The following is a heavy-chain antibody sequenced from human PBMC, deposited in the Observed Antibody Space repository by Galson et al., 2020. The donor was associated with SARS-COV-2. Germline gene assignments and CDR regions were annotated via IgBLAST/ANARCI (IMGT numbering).Heavy chain of an antibody. CDR2: IYYDGTT. V-gene: IGHV4-39*07. J-gene: IGHJ6*02. CDR3: ARDVVGITMYGVVTNYHFYGLDV. CDR1: GASIDSTSYY. D-gene: IGHD3-3*01. Sequence: SETLSLTSTVSGASIDSTSYYWGWIRQPPGKGLEWLGIIYYDGTTYYNPSLKSRVTISIDTSKNQFSLKLSSVTAATDSGVYCCARDVVGITMYGVVTNYHFYGLDVWGQGTTVTVSS.